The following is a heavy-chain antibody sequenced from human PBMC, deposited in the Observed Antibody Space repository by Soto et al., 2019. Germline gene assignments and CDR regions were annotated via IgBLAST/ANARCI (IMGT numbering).Heavy chain of an antibody. J-gene: IGHJ5*02. D-gene: IGHD3-3*01. CDR3: ARGRVLRFLEWSGNNWFDP. V-gene: IGHV4-38-2*01. Sequence: SETLSLTCAVSGYSIRSGYFWGWIRQPPGKGLEWIGSMYHSGITYYNLPLKSRVTISVDTSKNQLSLKLSSATAADTAVYYCARGRVLRFLEWSGNNWFDPWGQGTLVTVSS. CDR2: MYHSGIT. CDR1: GYSIRSGYF.